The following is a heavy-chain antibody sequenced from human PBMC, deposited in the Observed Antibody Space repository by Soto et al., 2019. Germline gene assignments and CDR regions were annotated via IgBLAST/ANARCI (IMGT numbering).Heavy chain of an antibody. CDR1: GFTFSSYA. Sequence: GGSLRLSCAASGFTFSSYAMSWVRQAPGKGLEWVSAISGSGGSTYYADSVKGRFTISRDNSKNTLYLQMDSLRAEDTALYYCAKLNITFGGVIVWGQGTLVTFSS. D-gene: IGHD3-16*02. J-gene: IGHJ4*02. CDR3: AKLNITFGGVIV. V-gene: IGHV3-23*01. CDR2: ISGSGGST.